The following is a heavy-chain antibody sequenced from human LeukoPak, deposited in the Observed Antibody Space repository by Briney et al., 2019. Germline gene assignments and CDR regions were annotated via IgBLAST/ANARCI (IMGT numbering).Heavy chain of an antibody. CDR3: ARPMTTVTTWNGDFDY. D-gene: IGHD4-17*01. CDR2: ISGSGGST. V-gene: IGHV3-23*01. CDR1: GFTFSSYA. Sequence: GGSLRLSCAASGFTFSSYAMSWVRQAPGKGLEWVSAISGSGGSTYYADSVKGRFTISRDNSKNTLYLQMNSLRAEDTAVYYCARPMTTVTTWNGDFDYWGQGTLVTVSS. J-gene: IGHJ4*02.